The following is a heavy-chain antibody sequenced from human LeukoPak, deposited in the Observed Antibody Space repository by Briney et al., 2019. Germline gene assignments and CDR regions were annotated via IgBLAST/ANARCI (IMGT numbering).Heavy chain of an antibody. CDR3: TRHVIAAAGNGVPFDY. Sequence: PGGSLRLSCAASGFTFSGSAMHWVRQASGKGLEWVGRIRSKTNSYATAYAASVKGRFTISRDDSKNTAYLQMNSLKTEDTAVYYCTRHVIAAAGNGVPFDYWGQGTLVTVSS. J-gene: IGHJ4*02. CDR2: IRSKTNSYAT. D-gene: IGHD6-13*01. CDR1: GFTFSGSA. V-gene: IGHV3-73*01.